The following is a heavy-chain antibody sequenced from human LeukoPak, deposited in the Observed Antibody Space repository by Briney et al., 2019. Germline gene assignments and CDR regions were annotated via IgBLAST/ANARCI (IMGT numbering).Heavy chain of an antibody. CDR2: IYYSGST. D-gene: IGHD2-15*01. CDR3: ATLGCSGGSCYYFDY. Sequence: SETLSLTCTVSGYSISSGYYWSWIRQPPGKGLEWIGYIYYSGSTNYNPSLKSRVTISVDTSKNQFSLKLSSVTAADTAVYYCATLGCSGGSCYYFDYWGQGTLVTVSS. V-gene: IGHV4-38-2*02. J-gene: IGHJ4*02. CDR1: GYSISSGYY.